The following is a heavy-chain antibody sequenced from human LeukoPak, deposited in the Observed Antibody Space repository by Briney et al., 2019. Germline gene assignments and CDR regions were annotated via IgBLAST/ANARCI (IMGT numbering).Heavy chain of an antibody. V-gene: IGHV4-4*07. Sequence: SQTLSLTCTVSGGSISSYSWSWIRQPAGKGLEWIGRIYSSGNTYYNASLRSRVTMSVDTSKNQFSLKLSSVTAADTAVYYCAREGGGFDYWGQGTLVTVSS. D-gene: IGHD3-16*01. J-gene: IGHJ4*02. CDR1: GGSISSYS. CDR3: AREGGGFDY. CDR2: IYSSGNT.